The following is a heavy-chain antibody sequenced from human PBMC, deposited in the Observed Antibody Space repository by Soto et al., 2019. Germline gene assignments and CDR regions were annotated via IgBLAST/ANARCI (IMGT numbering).Heavy chain of an antibody. CDR2: INHSGST. Sequence: SETLSLTCAVYGGSFSGYYWSWIRQPPGKGLEWIGEINHSGSTNYNPSLKSRVTISVDTSKNQFSLKLSSVTAADTAVYYCARGPYSSSWYNWFDPWGQGTLVTVSS. V-gene: IGHV4-34*01. CDR1: GGSFSGYY. D-gene: IGHD6-13*01. CDR3: ARGPYSSSWYNWFDP. J-gene: IGHJ5*02.